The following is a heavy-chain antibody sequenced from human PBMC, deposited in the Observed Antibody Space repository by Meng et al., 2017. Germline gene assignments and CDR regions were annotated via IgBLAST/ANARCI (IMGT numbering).Heavy chain of an antibody. Sequence: QVQLVQSGAAVKKPGASVKVSCKASGYLFTGYYIHWVRQAPGQGLEWMGQINPNSGVTNFAQRFQGRVTMTRDTSISTAYMELSRLTSDDTAVYYCAREIASRGNHARWGQGTLVTVSS. D-gene: IGHD4-23*01. CDR2: INPNSGVT. J-gene: IGHJ4*02. CDR3: AREIASRGNHAR. V-gene: IGHV1-2*06. CDR1: GYLFTGYY.